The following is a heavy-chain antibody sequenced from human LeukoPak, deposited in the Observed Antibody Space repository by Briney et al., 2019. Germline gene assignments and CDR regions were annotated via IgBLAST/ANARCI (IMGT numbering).Heavy chain of an antibody. V-gene: IGHV4-31*03. CDR2: IYYSGST. CDR1: GGSISSGGYY. D-gene: IGHD6-6*01. CDR3: ARVRVAARPDDAFDI. Sequence: SETLSLACTVSGGSISSGGYYWSWIRQHPGKGLEWIGYIYYSGSTYYNPSLKSRVTISVDTSKNQFSLKLSSVTAADTAVYYCARVRVAARPDDAFDIWGQGTMVTVSS. J-gene: IGHJ3*02.